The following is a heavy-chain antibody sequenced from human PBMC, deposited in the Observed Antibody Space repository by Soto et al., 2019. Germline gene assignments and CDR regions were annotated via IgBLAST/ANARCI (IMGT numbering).Heavy chain of an antibody. V-gene: IGHV1-8*01. CDR2: MNANVDAT. J-gene: IGHJ5*02. CDR3: AREVVFGGSLWLDP. CDR1: GFTFASND. D-gene: IGHD3-10*02. Sequence: QVQLMQSGAEVKKPGASVKVSCKASGFTFASNDINWVRQGPGQGLQWMGWMNANVDATDSPQEFKGRVSMTWNASISTAYLDLHILKSDDTAVYYWAREVVFGGSLWLDPWGQGSLVTVSS.